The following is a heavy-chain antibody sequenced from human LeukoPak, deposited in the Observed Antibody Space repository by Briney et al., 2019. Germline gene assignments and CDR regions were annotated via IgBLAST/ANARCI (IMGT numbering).Heavy chain of an antibody. V-gene: IGHV1-69*13. J-gene: IGHJ4*02. CDR2: IIPIFGTA. Sequence: XVKVSCKASGGTFSSYAISWVRQAPGQGLEWMGGIIPIFGTANYAQKFQGRVTITADESTSTAYMELSSLRSEDTAVYYCARGVEYSSSSASDYWGQGTLVTVSS. D-gene: IGHD6-6*01. CDR1: GGTFSSYA. CDR3: ARGVEYSSSSASDY.